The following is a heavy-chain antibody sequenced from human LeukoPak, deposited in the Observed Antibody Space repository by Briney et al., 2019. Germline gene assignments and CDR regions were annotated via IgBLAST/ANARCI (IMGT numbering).Heavy chain of an antibody. V-gene: IGHV1-24*01. Sequence: ASVNVSCKVSGYTLTELSMHWVRQAPGKGLEWMGGFDPEDDETIYAQKFQGRVTMTEDTSTDTAYMELSSLRSEDTAVYYCASSPYGSGREVDIWGQGTMVTVSS. CDR2: FDPEDDET. D-gene: IGHD3-10*01. J-gene: IGHJ3*02. CDR3: ASSPYGSGREVDI. CDR1: GYTLTELS.